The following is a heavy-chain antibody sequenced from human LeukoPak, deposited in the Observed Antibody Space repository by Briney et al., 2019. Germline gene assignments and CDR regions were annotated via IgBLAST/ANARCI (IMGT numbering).Heavy chain of an antibody. V-gene: IGHV4-59*01. J-gene: IGHJ6*02. CDR3: ARGGNGYDIYYYYGMDV. D-gene: IGHD5-12*01. CDR2: IYYSGST. Sequence: SETLSLTCTVSGGSISSYYWSWIRQPPGKGLEWIGYIYYSGSTNCNPSLKSRVTISVDTSKNQFSLKLSSVTAADTAVYYCARGGNGYDIYYYYGMDVWGQGTTVTVSS. CDR1: GGSISSYY.